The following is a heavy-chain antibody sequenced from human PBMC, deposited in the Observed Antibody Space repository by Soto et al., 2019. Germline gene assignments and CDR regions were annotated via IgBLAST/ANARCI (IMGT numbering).Heavy chain of an antibody. V-gene: IGHV1-2*02. CDR3: ARDLYSSGWYRLTVDY. D-gene: IGHD6-19*01. Sequence: ASVKVSCKASGFTFTGHYIHWVRQAPGQGLEWMGWINPNSGGTSYAQKFQGRLTMTTDTSITTAYMELSRLSSDDTAFYYCARDLYSSGWYRLTVDYWGQGTLVTVS. CDR2: INPNSGGT. CDR1: GFTFTGHY. J-gene: IGHJ4*02.